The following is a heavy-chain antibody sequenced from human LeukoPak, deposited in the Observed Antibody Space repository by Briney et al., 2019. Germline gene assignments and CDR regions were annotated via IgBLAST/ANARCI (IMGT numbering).Heavy chain of an antibody. CDR1: GFTVSSNY. D-gene: IGHD3-22*01. CDR2: IYSGGST. Sequence: PGGSLRLSCAASGFTVSSNYMSWVRQAPGKGLEWVSVIYSGGSTYYADSVKGRFTISRDNSKNTLYLQMNSLRAEDMAVYYCARDYYDSSGYYWGAFDIWGQGTMVTVSS. J-gene: IGHJ3*02. CDR3: ARDYYDSSGYYWGAFDI. V-gene: IGHV3-53*01.